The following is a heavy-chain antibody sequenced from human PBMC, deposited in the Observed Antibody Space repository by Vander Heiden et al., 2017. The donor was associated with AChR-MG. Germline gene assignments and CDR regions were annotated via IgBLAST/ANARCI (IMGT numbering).Heavy chain of an antibody. V-gene: IGHV4-30-4*01. CDR3: ARGIMITFGGVIADDGFDI. J-gene: IGHJ3*02. CDR1: VGSLSGGEYY. Sequence: QVQLQESGPGLVKPSQTLSLTCTVSVGSLSGGEYYGSWVRQHPGKGLEWIGYIYYSGSTYYNPSLKSRVTISVDTSKNQFSLKLSSVTAADTAVYYCARGIMITFGGVIADDGFDIWGQGTMVTVSS. D-gene: IGHD3-16*02. CDR2: IYYSGST.